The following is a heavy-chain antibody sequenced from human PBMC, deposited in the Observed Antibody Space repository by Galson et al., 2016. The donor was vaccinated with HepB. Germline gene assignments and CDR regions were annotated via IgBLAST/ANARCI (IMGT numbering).Heavy chain of an antibody. CDR3: ATVVGSSNYCFDY. D-gene: IGHD4/OR15-4a*01. J-gene: IGHJ4*02. Sequence: SVKVSCKAAGGTFDSFAISWVRQAPGQGLEWMGGIIPIFGPAKYARKFRGRVTITADESTSTAYLELSSLSSEDTAVYYGATVVGSSNYCFDYWGQGILVTVSS. V-gene: IGHV1-69*13. CDR2: IIPIFGPA. CDR1: GGTFDSFA.